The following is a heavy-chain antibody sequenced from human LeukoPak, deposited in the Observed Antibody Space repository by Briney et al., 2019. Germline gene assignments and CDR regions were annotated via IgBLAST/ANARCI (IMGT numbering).Heavy chain of an antibody. V-gene: IGHV3-7*01. Sequence: PGGSPRLSCTASGFTFSRSWMDWVRQAPGKGLEWVANIKEDGSQTYYMDSVRGRFTISRDNAKNSLYLQMNSLRDEDTAVYYCARDQGWLQFDYWGQGALATVSA. CDR3: ARDQGWLQFDY. CDR1: GFTFSRSW. J-gene: IGHJ4*02. CDR2: IKEDGSQT. D-gene: IGHD5-24*01.